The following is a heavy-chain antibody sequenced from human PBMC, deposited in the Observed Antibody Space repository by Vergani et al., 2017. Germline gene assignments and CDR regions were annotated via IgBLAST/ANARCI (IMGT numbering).Heavy chain of an antibody. CDR2: IRSKANSYAT. J-gene: IGHJ6*03. D-gene: IGHD4-17*01. V-gene: IGHV3-73*01. CDR3: ARGGRVTTYHYYYYMDV. CDR1: GFTFSGSA. Sequence: VQLVESGGGLVKPGGSLRLSCAASGFTFSGSAMHWVRQASGKGLEWVGRIRSKANSYATAYAASVKGRFTISRDDSKNTAYLQMNSLKTEDTAVYYCARGGRVTTYHYYYYMDVWGKGTTVTVSS.